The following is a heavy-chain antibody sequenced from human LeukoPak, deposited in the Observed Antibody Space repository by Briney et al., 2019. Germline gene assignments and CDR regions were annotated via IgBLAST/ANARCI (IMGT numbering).Heavy chain of an antibody. CDR1: GGAISSDNFY. V-gene: IGHV4-39*01. CDR3: ARLSDF. Sequence: PSETLSLTCTVSGGAISSDNFYWGWIRQPPGKGLEWIASINYSGTTYYNPSLNSRATISVDMSKTHFSLRLSSITAADTAVYYSARLSDFWGQGILVTVSS. J-gene: IGHJ4*02. CDR2: INYSGTT.